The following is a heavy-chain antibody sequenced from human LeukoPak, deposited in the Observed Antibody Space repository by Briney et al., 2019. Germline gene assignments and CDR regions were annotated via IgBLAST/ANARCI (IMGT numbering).Heavy chain of an antibody. D-gene: IGHD2-2*01. CDR2: IRSSSTTI. CDR1: GLSFSAYS. V-gene: IGHV3-48*01. J-gene: IGHJ4*02. Sequence: PGGSLRLSCEASGLSFSAYSMSWVRQAPGKGLEWISYIRSSSTTIYYADSVKGRFTISRDNAENSVYLQMNSLRVEDTAVYFCARDSRSHCGTDACYGPYFDYWGQGILVAVSS. CDR3: ARDSRSHCGTDACYGPYFDY.